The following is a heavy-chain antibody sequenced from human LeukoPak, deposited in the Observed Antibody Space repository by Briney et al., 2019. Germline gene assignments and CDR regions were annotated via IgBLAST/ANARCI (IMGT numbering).Heavy chain of an antibody. D-gene: IGHD3-22*01. CDR2: FFASGGT. CDR1: GGSISSGGYF. CDR3: ARLTTYYYDSSGYPDY. V-gene: IGHV4-61*02. Sequence: PSETLSLTCTVSGGSISSGGYFWSWIRQPAGKGLEWIARFFASGGTNYNPSLQRRGTISVDTSKNQFSLKLSSVTAADTAVYYCARLTTYYYDSSGYPDYWGQGTLVTVSS. J-gene: IGHJ4*02.